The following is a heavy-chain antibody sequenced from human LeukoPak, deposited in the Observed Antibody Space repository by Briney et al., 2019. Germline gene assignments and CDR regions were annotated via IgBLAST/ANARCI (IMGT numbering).Heavy chain of an antibody. D-gene: IGHD5-24*01. V-gene: IGHV3-23*01. Sequence: GGSLRLSCAASGFTFSSYAMSWVRQAPGKGLEWVSAISGSGGSTYYADSVKGRFTISRDNSKNTLYLQMNSLRAEDTAVYYCAKVETGLSGWLQHGNYFDYWGQGTLVTVSS. CDR3: AKVETGLSGWLQHGNYFDY. CDR1: GFTFSSYA. J-gene: IGHJ4*02. CDR2: ISGSGGST.